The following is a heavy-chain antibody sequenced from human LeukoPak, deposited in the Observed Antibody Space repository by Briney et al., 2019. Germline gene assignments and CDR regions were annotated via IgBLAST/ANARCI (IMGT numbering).Heavy chain of an antibody. D-gene: IGHD3-22*01. V-gene: IGHV3-74*01. CDR3: ARSYYYDSSPVDLDAFDI. CDR1: GFTFSSYW. J-gene: IGHJ3*02. CDR2: INSDGSST. Sequence: HPGGSLRLSCAASGFTFSSYWMHWVRQAPGKGLVWVSRINSDGSSTSYADSVKGRFTISRDNSKNTLYLQMNSLRAEDTAVYYCARSYYYDSSPVDLDAFDIWGQGTMVTVSS.